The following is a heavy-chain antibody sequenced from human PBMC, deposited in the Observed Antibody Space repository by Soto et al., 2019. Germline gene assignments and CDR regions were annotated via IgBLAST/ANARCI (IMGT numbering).Heavy chain of an antibody. D-gene: IGHD3-22*01. CDR1: CYSFATSG. Sequence: QVKLVQSGTEVKKPGASIKVSCKASCYSFATSGMTWVRQAPGQGLEWMGWFSVYNGNTNYDQNRQDRVTMTKDTSTNTAYLEVRNLRSDDTAVYYCARAGQYYDDSGYADWVQGTLVTVSS. CDR3: ARAGQYYDDSGYAD. V-gene: IGHV1-18*01. J-gene: IGHJ4*02. CDR2: FSVYNGNT.